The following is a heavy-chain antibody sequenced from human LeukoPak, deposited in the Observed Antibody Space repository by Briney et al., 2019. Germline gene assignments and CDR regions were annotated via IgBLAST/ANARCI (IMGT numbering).Heavy chain of an antibody. D-gene: IGHD1-26*01. J-gene: IGHJ6*03. Sequence: GESLKISCKSSGDIFTSYWIGWVRQMPGKGLEWMGIIYPGDSDTRYSPSFQGQVTISADKSISTAYLQWSSLKASDTATYYCARIRVGATGGLYYYYYMDVWGRGTTVTVSS. CDR1: GDIFTSYW. CDR2: IYPGDSDT. V-gene: IGHV5-51*01. CDR3: ARIRVGATGGLYYYYYMDV.